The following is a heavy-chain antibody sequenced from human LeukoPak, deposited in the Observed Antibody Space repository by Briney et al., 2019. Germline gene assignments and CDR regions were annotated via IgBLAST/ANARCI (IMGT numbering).Heavy chain of an antibody. CDR3: AKASPHGGETY. J-gene: IGHJ4*02. D-gene: IGHD5-24*01. Sequence: GGSLRLSCAASGFTFSTYAMSWVRQAPEKGLEWVSSISGSSTGWITYYADSVKGRFTISRDNSKNTLYLQMSSLRAEDTAVYYSAKASPHGGETYWGQGTLVTVSS. CDR2: ISGSSTGWIT. V-gene: IGHV3-23*01. CDR1: GFTFSTYA.